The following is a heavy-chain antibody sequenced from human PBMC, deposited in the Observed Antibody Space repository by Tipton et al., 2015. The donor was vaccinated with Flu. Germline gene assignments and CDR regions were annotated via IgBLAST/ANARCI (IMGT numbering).Heavy chain of an antibody. CDR3: ARLSFYDVDLKNFYFED. CDR2: IYYNGDI. D-gene: IGHD3-10*02. CDR1: SGSIRSTNYF. V-gene: IGHV4-39*01. J-gene: IGHJ4*02. Sequence: GLVKPSETLSLTCTVSSGSIRSTNYFCAWIRQPPGKGLEWIGSIYYNGDIYYNPSLKSRVTISVDTSKNQFSLKLTSVTAADTAIYYCARLSFYDVDLKNFYFEDWGQGTLVTVSS.